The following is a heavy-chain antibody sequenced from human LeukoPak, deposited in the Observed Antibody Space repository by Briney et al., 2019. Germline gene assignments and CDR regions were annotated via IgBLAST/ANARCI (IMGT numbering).Heavy chain of an antibody. CDR3: ARVVRVDSSGWYRFYNYGMDV. D-gene: IGHD6-19*01. V-gene: IGHV3-21*01. Sequence: GGSLRLSCAASGFTFSSYSMNWVRRAPGKGLEWVSSISSSSSYIYYADSVKGRFTISRDNAKNSLYLQMNSLRAEDTAVYYCARVVRVDSSGWYRFYNYGMDVWGKGTTVTVSS. CDR2: ISSSSSYI. J-gene: IGHJ6*04. CDR1: GFTFSSYS.